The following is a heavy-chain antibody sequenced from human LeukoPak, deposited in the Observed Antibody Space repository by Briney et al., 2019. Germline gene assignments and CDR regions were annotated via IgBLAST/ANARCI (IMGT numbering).Heavy chain of an antibody. CDR3: ARVRVSYRLAFDI. Sequence: PSETLSLTCTVSGGSISSGGYYWSWIRQHPGKGLEWIGYIYYSGSTYYNPSLKSRVTISVDTSKNQFSLKLSSVTAADTAVYYCARVRVSYRLAFDIWGQGTMVTVSS. D-gene: IGHD3-16*01. V-gene: IGHV4-31*03. CDR1: GGSISSGGYY. J-gene: IGHJ3*02. CDR2: IYYSGST.